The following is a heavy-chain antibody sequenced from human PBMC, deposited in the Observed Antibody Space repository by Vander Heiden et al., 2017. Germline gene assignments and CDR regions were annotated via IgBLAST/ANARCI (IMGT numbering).Heavy chain of an antibody. CDR2: FSSSTSTT. V-gene: IGHV3-48*01. CDR3: ARGGLPAAKMDY. J-gene: IGHJ4*02. CDR1: GFTFSSYS. Sequence: EVQLVESGGGLVQPGGSLRLSCAASGFTFSSYSMNWVRQAPGKGLEWVSYFSSSTSTTYDADSVKGRFTISRDNAKNSLYLNMKSLRAEDTAVYYCARGGLPAAKMDYWGQGTLVIVSS. D-gene: IGHD2-2*01.